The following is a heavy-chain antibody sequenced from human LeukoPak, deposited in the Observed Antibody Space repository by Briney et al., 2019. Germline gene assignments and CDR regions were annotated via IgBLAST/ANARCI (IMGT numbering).Heavy chain of an antibody. V-gene: IGHV1-2*02. D-gene: IGHD2-21*02. CDR2: INPNSGGT. J-gene: IGHJ4*02. Sequence: ASVKVSCKASGYTFTGNHMHWVRQPPGQGLEWMGLINPNSGGTNYAQKFQGRVIMTRDTSISTAYMELSRLGSDDTAVYYCARGGSTDSIHSCGGNCYFLDYWGQGTLVTVSS. CDR3: ARGGSTDSIHSCGGNCYFLDY. CDR1: GYTFTGNH.